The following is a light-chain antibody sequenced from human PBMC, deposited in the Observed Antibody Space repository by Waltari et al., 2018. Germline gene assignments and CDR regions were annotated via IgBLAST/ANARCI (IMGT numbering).Light chain of an antibody. Sequence: QSVLTQPPSVSAAPGQKVTISCSGSASNIGNSYVSWYQQFPGAAPKVLIYGNDKRTTGIPDRCSGSKSGTSATLDITGLQTGDEADYYCGTWDNTLSAVFGGGTKVTVL. V-gene: IGLV1-51*02. CDR3: GTWDNTLSAV. CDR2: GND. CDR1: ASNIGNSY. J-gene: IGLJ2*01.